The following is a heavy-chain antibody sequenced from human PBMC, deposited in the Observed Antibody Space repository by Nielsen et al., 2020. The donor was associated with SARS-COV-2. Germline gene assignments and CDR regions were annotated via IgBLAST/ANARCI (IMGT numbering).Heavy chain of an antibody. Sequence: GESLKISCAASGFTFSSYEMNWVRQAPGKGLEWLSYISSRGTTRYYADSVKGRFTISRDNLKDSLFLQMDSLRFDDTAVYYCARIGAYYGSGTYPDHWGQGTMVTVSS. V-gene: IGHV3-48*03. CDR3: ARIGAYYGSGTYPDH. D-gene: IGHD3-10*01. J-gene: IGHJ4*02. CDR1: GFTFSSYE. CDR2: ISSRGTTR.